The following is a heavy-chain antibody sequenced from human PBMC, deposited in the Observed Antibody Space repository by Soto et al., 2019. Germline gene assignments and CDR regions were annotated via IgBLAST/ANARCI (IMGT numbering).Heavy chain of an antibody. D-gene: IGHD3-16*02. CDR3: ATVIASGRELSVYFDY. Sequence: ASVKVSCKASGYTFTSYGISWVRQAPGQGLEWMGWISAYNGNTNYAQKLQGRVTMTTDTSTGTAYMELRSLRSDDTAVYYCATVIASGRELSVYFDYWGQGTLVTVSS. CDR1: GYTFTSYG. CDR2: ISAYNGNT. V-gene: IGHV1-18*01. J-gene: IGHJ4*02.